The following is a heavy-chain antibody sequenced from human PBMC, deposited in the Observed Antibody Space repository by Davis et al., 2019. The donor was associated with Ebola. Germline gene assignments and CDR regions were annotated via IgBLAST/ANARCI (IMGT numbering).Heavy chain of an antibody. D-gene: IGHD3-16*01. CDR1: GGTFSSYA. CDR2: ISADNGNT. Sequence: AASVKVSCKASGGTFSSYAISWVRQAPGQGLEWMGWISADNGNTNYAQKLQGRVTMTTDTSTSTAYMEVRSLRSDDTAVYYCARGLAPGWFDPWGQGTLVTVSS. CDR3: ARGLAPGWFDP. J-gene: IGHJ5*02. V-gene: IGHV1-18*01.